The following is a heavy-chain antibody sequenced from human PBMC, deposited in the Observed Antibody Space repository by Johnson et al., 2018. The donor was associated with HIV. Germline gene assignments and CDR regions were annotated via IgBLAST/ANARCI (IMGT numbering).Heavy chain of an antibody. J-gene: IGHJ3*02. CDR3: AKDRGSYGGAFDI. V-gene: IGHV3-20*04. CDR2: IDWNGGSS. D-gene: IGHD1-26*01. CDR1: GFSFDDYG. Sequence: EVQLVESGGGVVRPGGSLRLSCAASGFSFDDYGMTWVRQAPGKGLEWVSGIDWNGGSSGYADSLKGRFTISRDNSKNTVYLQMNSLRPEDTAVYYCAKDRGSYGGAFDIWGQGTMVTVSS.